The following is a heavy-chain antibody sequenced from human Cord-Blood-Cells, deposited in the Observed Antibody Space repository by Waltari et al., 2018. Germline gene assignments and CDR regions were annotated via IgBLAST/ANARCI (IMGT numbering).Heavy chain of an antibody. J-gene: IGHJ5*02. CDR2: FDPEDGET. V-gene: IGHV1-24*01. Sequence: QVQLVQSGAEVKKPGASVKVSCKVSGYTITELSMHWVRQAPGKGLEWMGGFDPEDGETIYAQKCQGRVTMTEDTSTDTAYMELSSLRSEDTAVYYCATYSRYFDWLFWFDPWGQGTLVTVSS. CDR1: GYTITELS. D-gene: IGHD3-9*01. CDR3: ATYSRYFDWLFWFDP.